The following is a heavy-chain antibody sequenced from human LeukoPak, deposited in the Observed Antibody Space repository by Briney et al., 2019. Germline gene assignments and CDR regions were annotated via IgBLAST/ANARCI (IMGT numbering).Heavy chain of an antibody. CDR2: IYYSGST. V-gene: IGHV4-59*01. CDR3: ARTGPGIAARNYFDY. CDR1: GGSISSYY. D-gene: IGHD6-6*01. J-gene: IGHJ4*02. Sequence: SETLSLTCTVSGGSISSYYWSWIRQPPGKGLEWIGYIYYSGSTNYNPSLKSRVTISVDTSRNQSSLKLSSVTAADTAVYYCARTGPGIAARNYFDYWGQGTLVTVSS.